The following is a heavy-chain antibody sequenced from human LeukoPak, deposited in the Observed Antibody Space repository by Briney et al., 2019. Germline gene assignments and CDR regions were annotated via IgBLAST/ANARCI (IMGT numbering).Heavy chain of an antibody. D-gene: IGHD3-10*01. J-gene: IGHJ4*02. CDR3: AKTGGPWD. V-gene: IGHV3-53*01. Sequence: PGGSLRLSCEASGFTVSNNFLTWVRQAPGKGLEWVSVIYSGGTTYYADSVKGRFTISRDTSRNTLYLQMNSLRAEDTAVYYCAKTGGPWDWGQGTLVIVSS. CDR1: GFTVSNNF. CDR2: IYSGGTT.